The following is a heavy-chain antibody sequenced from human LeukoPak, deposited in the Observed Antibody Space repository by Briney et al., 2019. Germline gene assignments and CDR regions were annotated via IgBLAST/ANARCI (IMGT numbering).Heavy chain of an antibody. Sequence: GGSLRLSCAAFGFTLRSDAMTWVRQAPAKELEWVSSVRGPGTGTHYADSVKGRFSISRDDSKNTVYLQMNSLRAEDTAIYYCAKCTTYTTGWCNWLDPWGQGTLVTVSS. CDR3: AKCTTYTTGWCNWLDP. CDR2: VRGPGTGT. D-gene: IGHD2/OR15-2a*01. CDR1: GFTLRSDA. V-gene: IGHV3-23*01. J-gene: IGHJ5*02.